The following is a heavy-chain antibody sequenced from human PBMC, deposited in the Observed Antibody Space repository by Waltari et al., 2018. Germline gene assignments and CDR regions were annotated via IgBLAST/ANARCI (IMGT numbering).Heavy chain of an antibody. CDR3: VRDANWGKFDY. CDR2: IKEDGNEK. Sequence: EVQLVESGGDLVQPGGSLRLSCAASGFTFSTYWMNWVRQAPGKGLEWVADIKEDGNEKYYLNSVEGRFTISRDNAKNSLFLQMNSLRADDTAVYYCVRDANWGKFDYWGHGTLVTVSS. D-gene: IGHD7-27*01. CDR1: GFTFSTYW. V-gene: IGHV3-7*01. J-gene: IGHJ4*01.